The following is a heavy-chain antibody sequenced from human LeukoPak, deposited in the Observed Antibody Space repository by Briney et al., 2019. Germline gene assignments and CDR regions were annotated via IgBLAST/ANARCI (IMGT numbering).Heavy chain of an antibody. CDR3: ARGVGEYCSGGSCYPFDY. CDR1: GGSISSGGYY. CDR2: IYYSGST. J-gene: IGHJ4*02. Sequence: SQTLSLTCTVSGGSISSGGYYWSWIRQHPGKGLEWIGYIYYSGSTYYNPSLKSRVTISVDTSKNQFSLKLSSVTAADTAVYYCARGVGEYCSGGSCYPFDYWGQGTLVTVSS. D-gene: IGHD2-15*01. V-gene: IGHV4-31*03.